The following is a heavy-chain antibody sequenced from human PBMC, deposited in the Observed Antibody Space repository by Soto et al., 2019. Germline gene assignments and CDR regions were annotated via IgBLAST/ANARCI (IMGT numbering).Heavy chain of an antibody. CDR1: GGTFSSYA. D-gene: IGHD5-12*01. Sequence: QVQLVQSGAEVKKPGSSVMVSCKASGGTFSSYAISWVRQAPGQGLEWMGGIIPIYGTANHAQKFQGRVTITADEPTSTAYLKLSRLRSEDTAVYYCARAVDGYNSEGGPTGGYYYGMVVWGQETTVTVSS. CDR2: IIPIYGTA. V-gene: IGHV1-69*01. CDR3: ARAVDGYNSEGGPTGGYYYGMVV. J-gene: IGHJ6*02.